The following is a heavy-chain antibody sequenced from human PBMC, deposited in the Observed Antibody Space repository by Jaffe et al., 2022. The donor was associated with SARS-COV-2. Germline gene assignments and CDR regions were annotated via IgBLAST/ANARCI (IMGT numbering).Heavy chain of an antibody. D-gene: IGHD3-22*01. J-gene: IGHJ4*02. CDR3: AKNEDYYDSSGYYGSPGYFDY. CDR1: GFTFSSYA. Sequence: EVQLLESGGGLVQPGGSLRLSCAASGFTFSSYAMSWVRQAPGKGLEWVSAISGSGGSTYYADSVKGRFTISRDNSKNTLYLQMNSLRAEDTAVYYCAKNEDYYDSSGYYGSPGYFDYWGQGTLVTVSS. V-gene: IGHV3-23*01. CDR2: ISGSGGST.